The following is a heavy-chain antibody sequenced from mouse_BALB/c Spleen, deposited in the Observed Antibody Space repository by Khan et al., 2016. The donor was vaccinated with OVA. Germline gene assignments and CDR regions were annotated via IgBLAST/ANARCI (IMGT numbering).Heavy chain of an antibody. D-gene: IGHD1-1*01. J-gene: IGHJ4*01. V-gene: IGHV1S41*01. CDR2: IAPGSGSA. Sequence: DLVKPGASVKLSCKASGYTFTSYWINWIKQRPGQGLEWIGRIAPGSGSAYYTEMFKGKATLTVDTSSSTAYFQLSSLSSDDSAVYVCARENYYGRTSYAMDYWGQGASVTVSS. CDR1: GYTFTSYW. CDR3: ARENYYGRTSYAMDY.